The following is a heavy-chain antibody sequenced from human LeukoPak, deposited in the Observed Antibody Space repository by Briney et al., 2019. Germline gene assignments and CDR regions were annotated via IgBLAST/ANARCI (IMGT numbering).Heavy chain of an antibody. J-gene: IGHJ4*02. CDR3: AKDNYYDSSGFQHYFDY. D-gene: IGHD3-22*01. CDR1: GFTFSNAW. Sequence: GGSLRLSCAASGFTFSNAWMSWVRQAPGKGLEWVGRIKSKTDGGTTEYAAPVKGRFTISRDDSKNTLYLQMNSLRAEDTALYYCAKDNYYDSSGFQHYFDYWGQGTLVTVSS. V-gene: IGHV3-15*05. CDR2: IKSKTDGGTT.